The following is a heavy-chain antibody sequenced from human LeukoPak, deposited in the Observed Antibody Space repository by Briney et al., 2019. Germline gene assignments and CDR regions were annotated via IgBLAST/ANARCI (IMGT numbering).Heavy chain of an antibody. Sequence: SVKVSCKASGGTFSSYAISWVRQAPGQGLEWMGGIIPIFGTANYAQKFQGRVTITADESTSTAYMELSSLRSEDTAVYYCATTPRVTNFGVVIWWFDPWGQGTLVTVSS. CDR1: GGTFSSYA. CDR2: IIPIFGTA. D-gene: IGHD3-3*01. V-gene: IGHV1-69*13. CDR3: ATTPRVTNFGVVIWWFDP. J-gene: IGHJ5*02.